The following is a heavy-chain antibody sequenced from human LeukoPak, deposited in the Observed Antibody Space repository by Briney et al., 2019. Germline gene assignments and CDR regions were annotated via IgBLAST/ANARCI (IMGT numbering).Heavy chain of an antibody. V-gene: IGHV3-23*01. CDR3: AKGASDCSSTSCYPLDAFDI. J-gene: IGHJ3*02. CDR1: GFTFSSYA. D-gene: IGHD2-2*01. CDR2: ISGSGGST. Sequence: GGSLRLSCAASGFTFSSYAMSWVRQAPGKGLEWVSAISGSGGSTYYADSVKGRFTISRDNSKNTLYLQMNSLRAEDTAVYYCAKGASDCSSTSCYPLDAFDIWGQGTMVTVSS.